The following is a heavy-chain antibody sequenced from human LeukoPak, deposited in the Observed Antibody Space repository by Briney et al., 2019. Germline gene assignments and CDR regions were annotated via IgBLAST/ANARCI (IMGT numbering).Heavy chain of an antibody. J-gene: IGHJ4*02. V-gene: IGHV3-74*01. D-gene: IGHD5-12*01. CDR1: GFTFSSYW. CDR2: INSDRSST. Sequence: GGSLRLSCAASGFTFSSYWMHWVRQAPGKGLVWVSRINSDRSSTSYADSVKGRFTISRDNAKNTLYLQMNSLRAEDTAVYYCARVHSGYDSIDYWGQGTLVTVSS. CDR3: ARVHSGYDSIDY.